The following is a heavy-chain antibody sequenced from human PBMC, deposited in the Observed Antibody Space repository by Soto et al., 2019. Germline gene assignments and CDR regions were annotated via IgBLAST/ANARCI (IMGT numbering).Heavy chain of an antibody. CDR2: IYSSGTT. CDR3: ARDRGGSSSSGYFDY. Sequence: QVQLQESGPGLVKPSQTLSLTCTVSGGSISSGSHYWSWIRQHPGKGLEWIGYIYSSGTTHYNPSLKSRVSIAVDTSKNQFSLKLSSLTAADMAVYYCARDRGGSSSSGYFDYWGQGTLVTVSS. J-gene: IGHJ4*02. V-gene: IGHV4-31*03. CDR1: GGSISSGSHY. D-gene: IGHD6-6*01.